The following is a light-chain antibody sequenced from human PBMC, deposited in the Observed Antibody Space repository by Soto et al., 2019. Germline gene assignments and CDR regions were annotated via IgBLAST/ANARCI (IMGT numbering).Light chain of an antibody. CDR2: GAS. J-gene: IGKJ1*01. V-gene: IGKV3-20*01. Sequence: EIVLTQSPGTLSLSPGERATLSCRASQSVSNNYVTWYQQKPGQAPRLLIYGASSRATGIPDRFNGYGSGTDFTLTISRLEPEDFAVYYCLQYGSSPRTFGQGPKVEIK. CDR1: QSVSNNY. CDR3: LQYGSSPRT.